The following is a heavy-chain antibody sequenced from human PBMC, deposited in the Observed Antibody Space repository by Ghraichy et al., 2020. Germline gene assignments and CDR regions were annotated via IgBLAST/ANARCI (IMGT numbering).Heavy chain of an antibody. V-gene: IGHV3-7*01. CDR2: IKQDGSEK. Sequence: GGSLRLSCAASGFTFSSYWMSWVRQAPGKGLEWVANIKQDGSEKYYVDSVKGRFTISRDNAKNSLYLQMNSLRAEDTAVYYCAREYSSSWYFLWVSGNWFDPWGQGTLVTVSS. D-gene: IGHD6-13*01. CDR1: GFTFSSYW. CDR3: AREYSSSWYFLWVSGNWFDP. J-gene: IGHJ5*02.